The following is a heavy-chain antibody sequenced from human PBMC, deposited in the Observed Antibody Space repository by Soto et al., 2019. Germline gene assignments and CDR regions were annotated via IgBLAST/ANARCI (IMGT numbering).Heavy chain of an antibody. CDR3: ARASRVGGDGSGVYFDY. Sequence: PSDTLSLTCTVSGGSVSSGSYYWSWIRQPPGKGLEWIGYIYYSGSTNYNPSLKSRVTISVDTSKNQFSLKLSSVTAADTAVYYCARASRVGGDGSGVYFDYWGQGTLVTVSS. V-gene: IGHV4-61*01. J-gene: IGHJ4*02. CDR1: GGSVSSGSYY. D-gene: IGHD3-3*01. CDR2: IYYSGST.